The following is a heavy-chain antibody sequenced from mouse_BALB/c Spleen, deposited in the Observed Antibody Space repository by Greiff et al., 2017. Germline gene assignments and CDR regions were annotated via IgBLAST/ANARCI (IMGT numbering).Heavy chain of an antibody. CDR3: ASSYSTGYFDV. Sequence: EVKLMESGGGLVKLGGSLKLSCAASGFTFSSYYMSWVRQTPEKRLELVAAINSNGGSTYYPDTVKGRFTISRDNAKNTLYLQMSSLKSEDTALYYCASSYSTGYFDVWGAGTTVTVSS. J-gene: IGHJ1*01. D-gene: IGHD2-10*01. V-gene: IGHV5-6-2*01. CDR2: INSNGGST. CDR1: GFTFSSYY.